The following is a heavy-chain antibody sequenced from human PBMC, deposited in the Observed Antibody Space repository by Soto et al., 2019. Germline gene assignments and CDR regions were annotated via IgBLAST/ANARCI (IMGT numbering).Heavy chain of an antibody. J-gene: IGHJ6*02. CDR3: ARDSGYCSGGSCYGYYYYGMDV. CDR1: GFTFSSYG. Sequence: HPGGSLRLSCAASGFTFSSYGMHWVRQAPGKGLEWVAVIWYDGSNKYYADSVKGRFTISRDNSKNTLYLQMNSLRAEDTAVYYCARDSGYCSGGSCYGYYYYGMDVWGQGTTVTVSS. V-gene: IGHV3-33*01. CDR2: IWYDGSNK. D-gene: IGHD2-15*01.